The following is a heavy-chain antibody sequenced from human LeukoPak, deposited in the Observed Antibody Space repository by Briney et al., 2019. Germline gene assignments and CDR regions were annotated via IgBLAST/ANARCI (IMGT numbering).Heavy chain of an antibody. J-gene: IGHJ4*02. CDR3: ARCPAVAGPSPVDY. CDR1: GGSISSYY. D-gene: IGHD6-19*01. V-gene: IGHV4-4*07. CDR2: IYTSGST. Sequence: SETLSLTCTVSGGSISSYYWSWIRQPAGKGLEWIGRIYTSGSTNYNPSLKSRVTMSVDTSKNQFSLKLSSVTAADTAVYYCARCPAVAGPSPVDYWGQGTLVTVSS.